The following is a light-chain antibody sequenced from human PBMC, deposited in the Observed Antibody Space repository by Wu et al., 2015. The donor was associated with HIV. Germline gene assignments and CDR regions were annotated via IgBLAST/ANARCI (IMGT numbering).Light chain of an antibody. CDR3: QQRLNWPLT. CDR2: GAS. Sequence: EIVLTQSPDTLSLSPGERATLSCRASQSVGTNLAWYQQKPGQAPNLLIYGASNRATGIPARFSGSGSGTDFILTISSLEPEDFATYSCQQRLNWPLTFGQGTRLEIK. CDR1: QSVGTN. V-gene: IGKV3-11*01. J-gene: IGKJ5*01.